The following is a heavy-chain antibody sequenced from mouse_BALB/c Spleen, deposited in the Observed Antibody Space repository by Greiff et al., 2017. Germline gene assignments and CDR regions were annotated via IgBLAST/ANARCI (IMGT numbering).Heavy chain of an antibody. D-gene: IGHD3-1*01. CDR2: INPSSGYT. CDR1: GYTFTNYT. V-gene: IGHV1-4*02. J-gene: IGHJ4*01. Sequence: VQLQQSAAELARPGASVKMSCKASGYTFTNYTMHWVKQRPGQGLEWIGYINPSSGYTEYNQKFKDKTTLTADKSSNTAYMQLRSLTSEDSAVYYCARSARATWDYAMDYWGQGTSVTVSS. CDR3: ARSARATWDYAMDY.